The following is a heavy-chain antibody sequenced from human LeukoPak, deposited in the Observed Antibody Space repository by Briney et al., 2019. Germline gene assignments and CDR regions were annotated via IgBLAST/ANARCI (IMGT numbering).Heavy chain of an antibody. CDR2: IYPGDSDT. D-gene: IGHD3-22*01. CDR3: ARPSYYYDSSGYLPDYFDY. Sequence: GESLKISCKGSGYSFTSYWIGWVRQMPGKGLEWMGIIYPGDSDTRYSPSFQGQVTISADTSISTAYLQWSSLKASDTAMYYCARPSYYYDSSGYLPDYFDYWGQGTLVTVSS. J-gene: IGHJ4*02. V-gene: IGHV5-51*01. CDR1: GYSFTSYW.